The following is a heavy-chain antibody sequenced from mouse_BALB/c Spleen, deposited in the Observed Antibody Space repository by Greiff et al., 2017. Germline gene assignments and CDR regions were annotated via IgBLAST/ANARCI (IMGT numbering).Heavy chain of an antibody. CDR1: GYTFTDYA. Sequence: QVQLKQSGPELVRPGVSVKISCKGSGYTFTDYAMHWVKQSHAKSLEWIGVISTYYGNTNYNQKFKGKATMTVDKSSSTAYMELARLTSEDSAIYYCARGYDGYYAMDYWGQGTSVTVSS. J-gene: IGHJ4*01. CDR2: ISTYYGNT. CDR3: ARGYDGYYAMDY. D-gene: IGHD2-2*01. V-gene: IGHV1-67*01.